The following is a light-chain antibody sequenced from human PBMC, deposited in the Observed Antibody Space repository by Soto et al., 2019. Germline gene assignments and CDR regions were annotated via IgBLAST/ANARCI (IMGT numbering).Light chain of an antibody. CDR1: QSVSSN. CDR2: GAS. CDR3: QQYNKWPPYT. V-gene: IGKV3-15*01. J-gene: IGKJ2*01. Sequence: EIVMTQSPANFSVSPGERATLSCRASQSVSSNLAWYQQKPGQGPRLLIYGASTRGTSIPARVSGSGSGPEVTLNINSLQSEDFAVYYCQQYNKWPPYTFGQGTKLAIK.